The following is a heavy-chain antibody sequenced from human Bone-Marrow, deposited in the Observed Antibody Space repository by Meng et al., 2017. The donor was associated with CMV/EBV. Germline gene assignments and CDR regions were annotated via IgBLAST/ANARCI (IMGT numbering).Heavy chain of an antibody. CDR3: AREGRNSSGWSR. D-gene: IGHD6-19*01. CDR1: GGSFSGYY. J-gene: IGHJ4*02. CDR2: INHSGST. Sequence: QVQLHQWGAGLLKPSETLSLTCPFYGGSFSGYYWSWIRQPPGKGLEWIGEINHSGSTNYNPSRKSRVTISVDTSKNQFSLKLSSVTAADTAVYYCAREGRNSSGWSRWGQGTLVTVSS. V-gene: IGHV4-34*01.